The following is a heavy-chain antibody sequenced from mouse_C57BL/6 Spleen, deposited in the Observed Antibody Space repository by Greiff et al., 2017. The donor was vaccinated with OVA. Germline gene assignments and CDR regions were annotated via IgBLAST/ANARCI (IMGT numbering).Heavy chain of an antibody. D-gene: IGHD1-1*01. Sequence: VQLKESGAELVRPGASVKLSCTASGFNIKDDYMHWVKQRPEQGLEWIGWIDPENGDTEYASKFQGKATITADTSSNTAYLQLSSLTSEDTAVYYCTQGDYYGSSSYWGKGTTLTVSS. CDR2: IDPENGDT. CDR3: TQGDYYGSSSY. V-gene: IGHV14-4*01. J-gene: IGHJ2*01. CDR1: GFNIKDDY.